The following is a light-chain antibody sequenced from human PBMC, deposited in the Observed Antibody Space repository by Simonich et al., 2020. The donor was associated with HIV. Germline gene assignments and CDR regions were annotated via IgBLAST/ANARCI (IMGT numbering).Light chain of an antibody. V-gene: IGKV3-15*01. CDR2: GAS. J-gene: IGKJ4*01. CDR3: QQRSNWLT. Sequence: EIVMTQSPATLSVSPGERAPLSCRASKSVSSNLAWYKQKPGQAPRLLIYGASTRATGIPARFSGSGSGTDFTLTISSLEPEDFAVYYCQQRSNWLTFGGGTKVEIK. CDR1: KSVSSN.